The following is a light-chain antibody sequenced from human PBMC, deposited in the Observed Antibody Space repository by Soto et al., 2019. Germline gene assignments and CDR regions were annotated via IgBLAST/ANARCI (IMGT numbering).Light chain of an antibody. CDR3: TPYRSSGTLFV. CDR2: EVS. CDR1: SSDVGKYNY. J-gene: IGLJ1*01. V-gene: IGLV2-14*01. Sequence: QSALTQPASVSGSPGQSITISCTGTSSDVGKYNYVSWYQQHPGKAPKLMIFEVSNRPSGVSNRFSGSKSGNTASLTISGLQAEDEADYYCTPYRSSGTLFVFGTGTKLTVL.